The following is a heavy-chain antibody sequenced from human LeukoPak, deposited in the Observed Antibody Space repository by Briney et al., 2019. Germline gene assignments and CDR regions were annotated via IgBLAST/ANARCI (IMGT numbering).Heavy chain of an antibody. CDR1: SGAFSSYC. CDR3: AKDPGSDSSASPHFGS. Sequence: GGSLRLTCAKASGAFSSYCMHGVRRAPGKGLEWVAFIRSDGSNKYYADSVNGRFTISRDNSKNTLCLQMNSLRAEDTAVYYCAKDPGSDSSASPHFGSWGQGTLVTVSS. CDR2: IRSDGSNK. D-gene: IGHD3-22*01. J-gene: IGHJ4*02. V-gene: IGHV3-30*02.